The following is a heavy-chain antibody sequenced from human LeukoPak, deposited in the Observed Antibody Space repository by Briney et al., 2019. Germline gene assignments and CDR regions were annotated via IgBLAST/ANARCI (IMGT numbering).Heavy chain of an antibody. V-gene: IGHV3-7*05. CDR2: IKQDGSEE. D-gene: IGHD6-6*01. Sequence: PGESLRLSCAASGFTFSSYWMSWVRQAPGKGLEWVANIKQDGSEEVYVDSVKDRFTISRDNAKNSLFLQMNTLRAEDTAVYYCARDPYSSTWSYGMDVWGQGTTVTVSS. CDR3: ARDPYSSTWSYGMDV. J-gene: IGHJ6*02. CDR1: GFTFSSYW.